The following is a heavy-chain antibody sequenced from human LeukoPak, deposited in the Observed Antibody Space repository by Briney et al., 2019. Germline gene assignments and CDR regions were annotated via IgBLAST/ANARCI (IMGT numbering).Heavy chain of an antibody. CDR2: ISYDGNNK. D-gene: IGHD6-19*01. V-gene: IGHV3-30*03. Sequence: QSGRSLRLSCAAAGFTFSSYGMHWVRQAPGKGLEWVAVISYDGNNKYYADSVKGRFTISRDNSKNTLYLQMNSLRAEDTAVYYCARGYSSGWYYPFGYWGQGTLVTVSS. J-gene: IGHJ4*02. CDR3: ARGYSSGWYYPFGY. CDR1: GFTFSSYG.